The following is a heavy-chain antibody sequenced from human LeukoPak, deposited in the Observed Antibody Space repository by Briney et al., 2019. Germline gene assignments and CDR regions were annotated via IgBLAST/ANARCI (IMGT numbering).Heavy chain of an antibody. Sequence: SETLSLTCSVPGASISSSSYQWGWIRQPPGKGLEWIGTIYYRGNTYSNPSLKSRVTISVDTPKNQFSLKLSSVTAADTAVYYCARHVYRAEWNYYYYYYMDLWGEGTTVTVSS. D-gene: IGHD1-1*01. V-gene: IGHV4-39*01. CDR2: IYYRGNT. J-gene: IGHJ6*03. CDR1: GASISSSSYQ. CDR3: ARHVYRAEWNYYYYYYMDL.